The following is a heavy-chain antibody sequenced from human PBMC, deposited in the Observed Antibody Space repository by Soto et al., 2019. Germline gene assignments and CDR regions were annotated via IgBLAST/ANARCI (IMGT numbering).Heavy chain of an antibody. J-gene: IGHJ5*01. CDR3: AKLRYFDWSSYNWFEY. CDR1: GFTFSSYG. V-gene: IGHV3-30*18. CDR2: ISYDGSNK. D-gene: IGHD3-9*01. Sequence: GGSLRLSCAASGFTFSSYGMHWVRQAPGKGLEWVADISYDGSNKYYADSVKGRFTISRDNSRNTLFLQMNSLRAEDTAVYYCAKLRYFDWSSYNWFEYWGQGTPVTVSS.